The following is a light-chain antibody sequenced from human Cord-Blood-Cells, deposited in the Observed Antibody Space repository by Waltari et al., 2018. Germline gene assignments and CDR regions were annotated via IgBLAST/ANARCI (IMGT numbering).Light chain of an antibody. CDR2: GAS. Sequence: EIVMTQSPATLSLSPGERATLSCRASQSVSSSYLSWYQQKPGQAPRLPIYGASTRATGIPARFSGSGSGTDFTLTISSLQPEDFAVYYCQQDYNLPLTFGGGTKVEIK. V-gene: IGKV3D-7*01. J-gene: IGKJ4*01. CDR3: QQDYNLPLT. CDR1: QSVSSSY.